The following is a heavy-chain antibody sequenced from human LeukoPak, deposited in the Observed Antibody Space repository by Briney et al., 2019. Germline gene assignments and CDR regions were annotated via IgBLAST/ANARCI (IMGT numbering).Heavy chain of an antibody. J-gene: IGHJ3*02. CDR1: GGSISSSSYY. CDR3: ARFRGTTRDGYNYHDAFDI. CDR2: IYYSGST. V-gene: IGHV4-39*07. Sequence: PSETLSLTCTVSGGSISSSSYYWGWIRQPPGKGLEWIGSIYYSGSTYYNPSLKSRVTISVDTSKNQFSLKLSSVTAADTAVYYCARFRGTTRDGYNYHDAFDIWGQGTMVTVSS. D-gene: IGHD5-24*01.